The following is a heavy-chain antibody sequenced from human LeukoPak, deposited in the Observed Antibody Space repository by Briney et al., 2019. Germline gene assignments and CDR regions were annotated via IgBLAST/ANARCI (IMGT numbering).Heavy chain of an antibody. V-gene: IGHV3-74*01. Sequence: GGSLRLSCAASGFTFSTYWMHWVRQTPGKGLVWVSHINPAGSTAFYADSVKGRFTISRDNAKNTVYLQMSSLGAEDTAVYYCGRGMIGAYGSDYWGQGTLVTVSS. CDR2: INPAGSTA. CDR3: GRGMIGAYGSDY. CDR1: GFTFSTYW. J-gene: IGHJ4*02. D-gene: IGHD3-10*01.